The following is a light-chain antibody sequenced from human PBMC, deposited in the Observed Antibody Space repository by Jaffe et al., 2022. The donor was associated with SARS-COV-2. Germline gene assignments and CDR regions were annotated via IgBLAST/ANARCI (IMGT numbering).Light chain of an antibody. CDR1: QDITNY. CDR2: DAS. CDR3: QQYDHLPVT. J-gene: IGKJ3*01. Sequence: DIQMTQSPSSLSASVGDRVTITCQASQDITNYLNWYQQKPGKAPKLLIYDASNLATGVPSRFSGRGSGTDFTFTISSLQPEDYATYYCQQYDHLPVTFGPGTKVEIK. V-gene: IGKV1-33*01.